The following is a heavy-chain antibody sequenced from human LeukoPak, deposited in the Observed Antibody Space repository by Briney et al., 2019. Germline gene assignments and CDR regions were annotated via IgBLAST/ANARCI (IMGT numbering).Heavy chain of an antibody. CDR1: GFTFSSYA. J-gene: IGHJ4*02. D-gene: IGHD6-13*01. CDR3: AKNIAAAGTSDY. Sequence: PGGSLRLSCAATGFTFSSYAMSSVRQARGKGLEWVSAISGSGGSTYYADSVKGRFTISRDNSKDTLYLQMNSLRAEDTAVYYCAKNIAAAGTSDYWGQGTLVTVSS. CDR2: ISGSGGST. V-gene: IGHV3-23*01.